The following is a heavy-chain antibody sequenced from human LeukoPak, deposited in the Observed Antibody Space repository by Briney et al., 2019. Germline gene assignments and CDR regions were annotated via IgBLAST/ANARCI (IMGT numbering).Heavy chain of an antibody. J-gene: IGHJ4*02. D-gene: IGHD3-10*01. CDR3: AKYNYYGSGSYYNDFDS. CDR2: ISGSGGGT. CDR1: GFTFSNYA. Sequence: PGGSLRLSCAASGFTFSNYAMSWLRQAPGKGLEWVSVISGSGGGTYYADSVKGRFTISRDNSKNTLYLQMNSLRAEDTAIYYCAKYNYYGSGSYYNDFDSWGQGTLVTVSS. V-gene: IGHV3-23*01.